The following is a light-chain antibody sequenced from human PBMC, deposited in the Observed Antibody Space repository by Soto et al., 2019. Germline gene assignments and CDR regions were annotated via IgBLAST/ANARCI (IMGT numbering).Light chain of an antibody. J-gene: IGKJ1*01. V-gene: IGKV4-1*01. CDR1: QSLLYNSNAKSY. CDR3: QQYYTTPWT. CDR2: WAS. Sequence: DIVMTKSPDSLAVSLGERATINCKSSQSLLYNSNAKSYLSWYRQTPGQPHEMLIYWASTRESGVPDRFSGSGSGTDFTLTLSSLQTEDVAVYYCQQYYTTPWTFGQGTRVEAK.